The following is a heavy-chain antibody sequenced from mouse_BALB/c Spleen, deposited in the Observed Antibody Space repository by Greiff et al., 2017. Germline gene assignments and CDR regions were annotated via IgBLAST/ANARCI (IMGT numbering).Heavy chain of an antibody. V-gene: IGHV3-2*02. CDR2: ISYSGST. CDR1: GYSITSDYA. CDR3: ARYAIYYYGSSYYYYAMDY. D-gene: IGHD1-1*01. J-gene: IGHJ4*01. Sequence: EVQRVESGPGLVKPSQSLSLTCTVTGYSITSDYAWNWIRQFPGNKLEWMGYISYSGSTSYNPSLKSRISITRDTSKNQFFLQLNSVTTEDTATYYCARYAIYYYGSSYYYYAMDYWGQGTSVTVSS.